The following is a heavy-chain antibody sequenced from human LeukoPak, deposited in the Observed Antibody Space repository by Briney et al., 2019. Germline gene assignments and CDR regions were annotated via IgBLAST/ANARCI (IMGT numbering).Heavy chain of an antibody. J-gene: IGHJ4*02. Sequence: SETLSPPCAVYGGSFSGYYWSWIRQPPGQGLGWIGEINHSGSTNYNPSLKSRVTISVDTSKNQFSLKLSSVTAADTAVYYCASGYSYGLFDYWGQGTLVTVSS. CDR3: ASGYSYGLFDY. CDR1: GGSFSGYY. CDR2: INHSGST. D-gene: IGHD5-18*01. V-gene: IGHV4-34*01.